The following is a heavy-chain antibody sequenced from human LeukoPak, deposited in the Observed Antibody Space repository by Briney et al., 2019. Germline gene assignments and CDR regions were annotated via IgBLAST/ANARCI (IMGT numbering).Heavy chain of an antibody. CDR2: IYSAGSA. CDR3: VKIGLSTENFDY. CDR1: GFSVISNY. J-gene: IGHJ4*02. V-gene: IGHV3-53*01. D-gene: IGHD3/OR15-3a*01. Sequence: GGSLRLFCAASGFSVISNYMNWVRQAPGKGLEWVSVIYSAGSANYIDSVKGRFTISRDNSKNTLYLQMNSLRAEDTAVYYRVKIGLSTENFDYWGQGALVTVSS.